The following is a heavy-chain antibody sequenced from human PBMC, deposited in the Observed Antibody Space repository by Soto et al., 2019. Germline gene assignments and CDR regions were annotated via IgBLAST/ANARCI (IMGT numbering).Heavy chain of an antibody. CDR3: TRADPTVTLSVFDP. D-gene: IGHD4-17*01. J-gene: IGHJ5*02. CDR2: ISYDGSSN. V-gene: IGHV3-30-3*01. Sequence: QVQLVESGGGVVQPGRSLRLSCAASGFIFRNYVIHWVRQAPGKGLEWVALISYDGSSNYYADSVKGRFTISRDNSKNTLYLQMNSLSAEDTAVYYCTRADPTVTLSVFDPWGQGTLVTVSS. CDR1: GFIFRNYV.